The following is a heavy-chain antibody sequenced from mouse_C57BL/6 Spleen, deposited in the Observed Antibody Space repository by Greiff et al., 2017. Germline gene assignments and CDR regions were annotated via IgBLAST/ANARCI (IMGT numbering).Heavy chain of an antibody. CDR2: IDPANGTT. Sequence: VQLQQSVAELVRPGASVKLSCKASGFNIKNTYMHWVKQRPEQGLEWIGRIDPANGTTKYDPKFQGKATITADTSSTTAYLQLSSLTSDDTAIYYCAYYDYDKYYAMDYWGQGTSVTVSS. J-gene: IGHJ4*01. CDR1: GFNIKNTY. V-gene: IGHV14-3*01. CDR3: AYYDYDKYYAMDY. D-gene: IGHD2-4*01.